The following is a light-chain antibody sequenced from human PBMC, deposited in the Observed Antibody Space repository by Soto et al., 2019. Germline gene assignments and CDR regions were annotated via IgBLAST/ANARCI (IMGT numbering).Light chain of an antibody. V-gene: IGLV1-40*01. CDR3: QSYDSSLRGV. CDR1: SSNIGAGYD. J-gene: IGLJ2*01. CDR2: GNT. Sequence: QSVLTQPPSVSGAPGQRVTISCTGSSSNIGAGYDVHWYQQLPGRAPKLLIYGNTNRPSGVPDRFSGSKSGTSASLTITGLQAADEADYYCQSYDSSLRGVFGGGTKVTVL.